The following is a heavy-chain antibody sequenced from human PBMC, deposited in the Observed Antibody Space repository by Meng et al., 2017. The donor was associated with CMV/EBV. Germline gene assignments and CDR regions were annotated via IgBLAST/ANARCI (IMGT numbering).Heavy chain of an antibody. CDR2: IRYDGSNK. D-gene: IGHD1-26*01. V-gene: IGHV3-30*02. CDR3: ARDDEWELLGEY. Sequence: GGSLRLSCAASGFTFSSYGMHWVRQAPGKGLEWVAFIRYDGSNKYYADSVKGRFTISRDNSKNTLYLQMNSLRAEDTAVYYCARDDEWELLGEYWGQGTLVTVSS. J-gene: IGHJ4*02. CDR1: GFTFSSYG.